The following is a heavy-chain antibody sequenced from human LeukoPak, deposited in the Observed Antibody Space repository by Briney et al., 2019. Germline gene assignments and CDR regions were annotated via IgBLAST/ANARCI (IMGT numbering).Heavy chain of an antibody. J-gene: IGHJ4*02. Sequence: PGGSLRLSCVASGFTLSNYAMSWVRQAPGKGLDWVSGISWNSGSIGYADSVKGRFTISRDNAKNSLYLQMNSLRAEDMALYYCAKEYCGGDCYFDYWGQGTLVTVSS. CDR2: ISWNSGSI. CDR1: GFTLSNYA. CDR3: AKEYCGGDCYFDY. D-gene: IGHD2-21*02. V-gene: IGHV3-9*03.